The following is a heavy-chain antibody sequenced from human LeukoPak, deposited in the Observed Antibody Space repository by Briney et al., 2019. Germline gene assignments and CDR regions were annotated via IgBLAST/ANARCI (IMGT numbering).Heavy chain of an antibody. J-gene: IGHJ4*02. Sequence: SETLSLTCAVYGGSFSGYYWSWIRQPPGKGLEWIGEINHSGSTNYNPSLKSRVTISVDTSKNQFSLKLSSVTAADTAVYYCAREVAAAGTLDYWGQRTLVTVSS. V-gene: IGHV4-34*01. CDR2: INHSGST. CDR1: GGSFSGYY. D-gene: IGHD6-13*01. CDR3: AREVAAAGTLDY.